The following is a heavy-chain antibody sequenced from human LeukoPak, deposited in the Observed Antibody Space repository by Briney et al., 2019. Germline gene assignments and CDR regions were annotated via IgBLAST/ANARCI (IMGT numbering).Heavy chain of an antibody. D-gene: IGHD4-17*01. CDR3: ARGTVTTLFDY. Sequence: SETLSLTCTVSGGSISSYYWNWIRQPAGKGLEWIGRVYPSGSTNYNPSLKSRVTMSVDTSKNQFSLKLSSVTAAGTAVYYCARGTVTTLFDYWGQGTLVTVSS. J-gene: IGHJ4*02. CDR2: VYPSGST. V-gene: IGHV4-4*07. CDR1: GGSISSYY.